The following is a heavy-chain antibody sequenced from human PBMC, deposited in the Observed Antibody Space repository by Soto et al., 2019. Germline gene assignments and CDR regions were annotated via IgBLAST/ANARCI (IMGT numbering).Heavy chain of an antibody. CDR2: ISGSGGST. CDR3: AKDAPGEPSVAYYYYYMDV. Sequence: EVQLLESGGGLVQPGGSLRLSCAASGFTFSSYAMSWVRQAPGKGLEWVSAISGSGGSTYYADSVKGRFTISRDNSKNTLYLKMNTLRAEDTAVYYCAKDAPGEPSVAYYYYYMDVWGKGPTVTVSS. V-gene: IGHV3-23*01. CDR1: GFTFSSYA. J-gene: IGHJ6*03. D-gene: IGHD2-21*01.